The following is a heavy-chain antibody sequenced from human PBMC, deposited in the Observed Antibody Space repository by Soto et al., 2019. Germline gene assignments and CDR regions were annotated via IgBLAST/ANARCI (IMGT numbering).Heavy chain of an antibody. CDR2: ISARSDYT. Sequence: EGQLLESGGGLVQPGGSLRVSCAASGFTFSTYAMSWVRQAPGKGLEWVSAISARSDYTYYADSVKGRFTISRDNSMNALYLQMNSLRIEDTAVYYCAHPRGYGVFDAYDIWGQGTVVTVSS. CDR3: AHPRGYGVFDAYDI. V-gene: IGHV3-23*01. D-gene: IGHD4-17*01. J-gene: IGHJ3*02. CDR1: GFTFSTYA.